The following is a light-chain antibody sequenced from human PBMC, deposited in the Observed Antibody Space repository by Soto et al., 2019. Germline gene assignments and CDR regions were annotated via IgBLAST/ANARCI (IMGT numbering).Light chain of an antibody. J-gene: IGKJ1*01. Sequence: DVVMTQSPLSLPVTLGQPASISCRSSRSLVYSDGNAYLNWFQQRPGQSPRRLIYKASNRDSGVPDRFSGSGSGTDFTLQINMVEAGDVGVYYCMQGTHWPPTFGRGTRVEI. CDR3: MQGTHWPPT. CDR2: KAS. CDR1: RSLVYSDGNAY. V-gene: IGKV2-30*01.